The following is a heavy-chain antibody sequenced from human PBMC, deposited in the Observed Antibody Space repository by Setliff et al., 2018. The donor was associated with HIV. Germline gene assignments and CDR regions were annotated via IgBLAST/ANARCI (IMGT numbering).Heavy chain of an antibody. D-gene: IGHD5-18*01. CDR2: IYTTGST. V-gene: IGHV4-61*09. J-gene: IGHJ4*02. CDR3: ASGYNYAYSDY. Sequence: SETLSLTCTVSGGSIGSGSHYWSWIRQPAGKGLEWIGHIYTTGSTNYNPSLKSRVTMSIDTSKNQLSLKLRSVTAADTAVYYCASGYNYAYSDYWGQGTLVTVSS. CDR1: GGSIGSGSHY.